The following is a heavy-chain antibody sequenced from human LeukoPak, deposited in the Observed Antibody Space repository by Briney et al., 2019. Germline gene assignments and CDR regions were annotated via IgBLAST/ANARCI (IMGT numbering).Heavy chain of an antibody. CDR1: GFTFSSYG. CDR2: IWYDGSNK. V-gene: IGHV3-33*01. Sequence: GGSLRLSCAASGFTFSSYGMHWVRQAPGKGLEWVAVIWYDGSNKYYADSVKGRFTISRDNSKNTLYLQMNSLRAEDTAVYYCARAPRDYDFWSGYPGPDYWGQGTLVTVSS. J-gene: IGHJ4*02. CDR3: ARAPRDYDFWSGYPGPDY. D-gene: IGHD3-3*01.